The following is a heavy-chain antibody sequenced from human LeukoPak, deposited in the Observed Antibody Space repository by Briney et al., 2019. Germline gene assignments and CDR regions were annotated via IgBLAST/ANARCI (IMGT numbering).Heavy chain of an antibody. V-gene: IGHV3-74*01. D-gene: IGHD3-10*01. CDR1: GFSSSDYW. J-gene: IGHJ5*02. Sequence: GGSLRLSCAASGFSSSDYWMHWVRHAPGKGLVWVSRMNSDGTTTNYADSVKGRFTISSDNAKNTLYLQMNSLRAEDTAVYYCARGRGPYGWFDPWGQGTLVTVSS. CDR3: ARGRGPYGWFDP. CDR2: MNSDGTTT.